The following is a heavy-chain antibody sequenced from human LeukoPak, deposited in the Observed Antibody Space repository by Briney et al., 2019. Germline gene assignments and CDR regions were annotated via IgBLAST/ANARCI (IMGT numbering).Heavy chain of an antibody. D-gene: IGHD3-3*01. Sequence: GGSLRLSCEVSGFTVRNARMNWVRQAPGGGLEWIGRIESQSDGGTTDYAAPVKGRFTISRDDSKNTVILDMNSLKSEDTAVYYCATVPGMHVLGEVIDYWGQGTLVTISS. J-gene: IGHJ4*02. CDR2: IESQSDGGTT. V-gene: IGHV3-15*04. CDR3: ATVPGMHVLGEVIDY. CDR1: GFTVRNAR.